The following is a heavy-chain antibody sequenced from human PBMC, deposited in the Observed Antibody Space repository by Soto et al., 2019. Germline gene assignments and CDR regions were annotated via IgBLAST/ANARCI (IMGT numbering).Heavy chain of an antibody. CDR3: ARVRFLPRGIAAAGTPAFDI. J-gene: IGHJ3*02. D-gene: IGHD6-13*01. Sequence: PGGSLILSCAASGFTFSSYSMNWVRQAPGKGLEWVSSISSSSRYIYYADSVKGRFTISRDNAKNSLYLQMNSLSDEDTAVYYCARVRFLPRGIAAAGTPAFDIWGQGTMVTVSS. V-gene: IGHV3-21*01. CDR1: GFTFSSYS. CDR2: ISSSSRYI.